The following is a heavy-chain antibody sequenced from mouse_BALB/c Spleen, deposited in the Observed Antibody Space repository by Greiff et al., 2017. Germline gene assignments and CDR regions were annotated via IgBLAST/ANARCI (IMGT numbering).Heavy chain of an antibody. V-gene: IGHV5-12-1*01. D-gene: IGHD3-2*02. CDR3: ARRLRGAMDY. CDR1: GFAFSSYD. Sequence: EVQGVESGGGLVKPGGSLKLSCAASGFAFSSYDMSWVRQTPEKRLEWVAYISSGGGSTYYPDTVKGRFTISRDNAKNTLYLQMSSLKSEDTAMYYCARRLRGAMDYWGQGTSVTVSS. CDR2: ISSGGGST. J-gene: IGHJ4*01.